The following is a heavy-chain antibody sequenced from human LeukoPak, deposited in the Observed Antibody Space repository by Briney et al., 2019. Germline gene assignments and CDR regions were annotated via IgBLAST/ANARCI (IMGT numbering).Heavy chain of an antibody. CDR1: GYTFTSYA. V-gene: IGHV1-3*01. CDR2: INAGNGNT. CDR3: ARDLYPYSSGRYNWFDP. Sequence: ASVTVSFKASGYTFTSYAMHWVRQAPGQRLEWMGWINAGNGNTKYSQKFQGRVTITRDTSASTAYMELSSLRSEDTAVYYCARDLYPYSSGRYNWFDPWGQGTLVTVSS. D-gene: IGHD6-19*01. J-gene: IGHJ5*02.